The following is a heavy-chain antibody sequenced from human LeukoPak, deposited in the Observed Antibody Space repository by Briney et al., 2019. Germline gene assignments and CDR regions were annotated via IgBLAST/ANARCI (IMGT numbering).Heavy chain of an antibody. CDR3: AKDVY. CDR1: GFTFRTYA. CDR2: ISNSGDST. V-gene: IGHV3-23*01. J-gene: IGHJ4*02. Sequence: GGSLRLSCAASGFTFRTYAMTWVRQAPGKGLEWVSSISNSGDSTHYADSVKGRFTISRDNSKNTLNLQMSSLRAEDTAVYYCAKDVYWGQGTLVTVSS.